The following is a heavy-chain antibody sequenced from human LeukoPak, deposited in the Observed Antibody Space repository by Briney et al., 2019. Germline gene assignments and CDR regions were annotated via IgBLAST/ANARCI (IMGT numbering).Heavy chain of an antibody. J-gene: IGHJ4*02. D-gene: IGHD3-10*01. CDR1: GLTVSSNY. CDR2: LYSGGNT. V-gene: IGHV3-53*01. CDR3: ASYGSGRYCFDY. Sequence: GGSLRLSCAASGLTVSSNYMSWVRQAPGKGLEWVSVLYSGGNTYYADSVKGRFSISRDNSKNTLYLQMNSLRAEDTAVYYCASYGSGRYCFDYWGQGTLVTVSS.